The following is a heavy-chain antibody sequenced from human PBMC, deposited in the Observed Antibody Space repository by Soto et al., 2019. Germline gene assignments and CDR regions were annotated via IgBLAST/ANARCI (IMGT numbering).Heavy chain of an antibody. CDR3: ARVPLLHIYASFEY. CDR1: GVSVSNDNYY. Sequence: TLSLTCTVSGVSVSNDNYYWSWVRQPPGKGLEWIGYIYYSGTTNYSPSLKSRVTISVDTSKSQFSLKLSSVTAADTAMYYCARVPLLHIYASFEYWGRGTLVTVSS. CDR2: IYYSGTT. J-gene: IGHJ4*02. V-gene: IGHV4-61*01. D-gene: IGHD3-16*01.